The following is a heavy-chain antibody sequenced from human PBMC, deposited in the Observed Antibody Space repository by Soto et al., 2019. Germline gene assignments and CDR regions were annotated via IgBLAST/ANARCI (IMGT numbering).Heavy chain of an antibody. D-gene: IGHD3-3*01. CDR1: GFTFSTYT. J-gene: IGHJ4*02. Sequence: QVQLVESGGGVVQPGRSLRLSCAASGFTFSTYTMHWVRQAPGKGLEWVAVTSFDESNNYNADSVKGRFTISRDNSKNTLYLQMNSLRAEDTAVYYCARESVYYFDYWGQGTL. V-gene: IGHV3-30-3*01. CDR2: TSFDESNN. CDR3: ARESVYYFDY.